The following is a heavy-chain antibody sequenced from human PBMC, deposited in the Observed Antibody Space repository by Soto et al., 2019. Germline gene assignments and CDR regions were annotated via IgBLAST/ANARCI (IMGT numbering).Heavy chain of an antibody. V-gene: IGHV3-13*04. J-gene: IGHJ3*01. CDR3: ARGGDGGDAFVF. CDR1: GFTFSSYD. Sequence: EVQLVESGGGLVQPGGSLRLSCAASGFTFSSYDMHWVRQATGKGLEWVSAIGTAGDTYYPGSVKGRFTISRENAKNSLCLQMTGLRAGDTAVYYCARGGDGGDAFVFWGQGTMVTVSS. D-gene: IGHD3-16*01. CDR2: IGTAGDT.